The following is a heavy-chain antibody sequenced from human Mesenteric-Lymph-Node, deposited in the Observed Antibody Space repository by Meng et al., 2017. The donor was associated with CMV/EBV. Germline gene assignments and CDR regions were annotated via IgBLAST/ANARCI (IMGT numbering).Heavy chain of an antibody. D-gene: IGHD3-22*01. Sequence: GGSLRLSCAASGFTFSSYAMSWVRQAPGKGLEWVSAISGSGGSTYYAHSVKGRFTISRDNSKNTLYLQMNSLRAEDTAVYYCARTNTYYYDSSGLLFGAPWGQGTLVTVSS. CDR3: ARTNTYYYDSSGLLFGAP. V-gene: IGHV3-23*01. CDR1: GFTFSSYA. CDR2: ISGSGGST. J-gene: IGHJ5*02.